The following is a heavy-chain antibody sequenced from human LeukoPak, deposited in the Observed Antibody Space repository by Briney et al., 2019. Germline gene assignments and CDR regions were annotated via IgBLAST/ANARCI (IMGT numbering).Heavy chain of an antibody. CDR3: ARGGYGGNSQGAADY. CDR1: GYTFTSYG. D-gene: IGHD4-23*01. J-gene: IGHJ4*02. Sequence: ASVKVSCKASGYTFTSYGFSWVRQAPGQGLEWMGWISAYNGNTNYAQKFQGRVTITTDTSTSTAYMELRSLRSDDTAVYYCARGGYGGNSQGAADYWGQGTLVTVSS. CDR2: ISAYNGNT. V-gene: IGHV1-18*01.